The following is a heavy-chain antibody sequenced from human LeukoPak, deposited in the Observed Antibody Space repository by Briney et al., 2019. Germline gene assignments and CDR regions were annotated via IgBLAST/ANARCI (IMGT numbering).Heavy chain of an antibody. D-gene: IGHD3-9*01. Sequence: AETLSLTCSVSGGSISSYSWTWIRQPPGKGLEWIGFIDYSGGRNYNPSLKSRVTISADPSKNQFSLNLTSVTAADTAVYFCARDHPVADWAADIWGRGTMVPVSS. V-gene: IGHV4-59*01. CDR3: ARDHPVADWAADI. CDR2: IDYSGGR. CDR1: GGSISSYS. J-gene: IGHJ3*02.